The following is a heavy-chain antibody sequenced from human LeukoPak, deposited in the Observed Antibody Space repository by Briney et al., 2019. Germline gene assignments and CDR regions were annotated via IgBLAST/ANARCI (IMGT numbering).Heavy chain of an antibody. D-gene: IGHD3-10*01. CDR3: ARVGVWFGFL. J-gene: IGHJ6*04. Sequence: QAGGSLRLSCAASGFTFSSYEMNWVRQAPGKGLEWVSYISSSGSTIYYADSVKGRFTISRDNAKNTLYLQMNSLRAEDTAVYYCARVGVWFGFLWGKGTTVTVSS. CDR1: GFTFSSYE. V-gene: IGHV3-48*03. CDR2: ISSSGSTI.